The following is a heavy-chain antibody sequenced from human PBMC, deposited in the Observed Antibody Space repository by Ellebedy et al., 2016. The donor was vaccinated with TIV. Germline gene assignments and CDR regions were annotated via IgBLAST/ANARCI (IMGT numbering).Heavy chain of an antibody. Sequence: GESLKISCAASGFTFYQYTMSWVRQAPGRGLEWVSVVSGRYTDKYYADSAKGRFTISRDNSKNTLYLQMDSLRAEDTAVYYCARHITSTWLFDHWGQGTLVTVSS. V-gene: IGHV3-23*01. D-gene: IGHD5-24*01. CDR3: ARHITSTWLFDH. J-gene: IGHJ4*02. CDR2: VSGRYTDK. CDR1: GFTFYQYT.